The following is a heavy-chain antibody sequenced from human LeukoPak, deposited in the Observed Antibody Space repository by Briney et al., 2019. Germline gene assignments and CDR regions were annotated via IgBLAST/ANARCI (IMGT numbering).Heavy chain of an antibody. V-gene: IGHV3-23*01. CDR3: ASETSGWYSDY. CDR1: GFTFNNYA. D-gene: IGHD6-19*01. CDR2: ISGSGSNT. J-gene: IGHJ4*02. Sequence: GGSLRLSCVASGFTFNNYAMSWVRQAPGKGLEWVSTISGSGSNTYYADSVKGRFTISRDTSKKTLYLQMNSLRADDTAVYYCASETSGWYSDYWGQGALVTVSS.